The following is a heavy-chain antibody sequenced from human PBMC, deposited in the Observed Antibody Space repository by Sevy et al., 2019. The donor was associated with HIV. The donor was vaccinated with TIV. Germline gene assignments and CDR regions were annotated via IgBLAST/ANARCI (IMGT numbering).Heavy chain of an antibody. CDR3: AKDWGGASDWYVYFDH. CDR2: ISYDGTKK. V-gene: IGHV3-30*18. Sequence: GGSLRLSCPASGFSFSTYGMHWVRQAPGKGLEWAAAISYDGTKKYYADSVKGRFTISRDNSKNTLYLEINGLRPEDTAIYYCAKDWGGASDWYVYFDHWGQGALVTVSS. J-gene: IGHJ4*02. CDR1: GFSFSTYG. D-gene: IGHD6-19*01.